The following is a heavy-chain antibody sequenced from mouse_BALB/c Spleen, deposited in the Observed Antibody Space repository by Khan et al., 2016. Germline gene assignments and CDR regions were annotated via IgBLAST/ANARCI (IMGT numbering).Heavy chain of an antibody. V-gene: IGHV1-9*01. CDR1: GYTFSSYW. Sequence: QVQLQQSGAELMKPGASVKISCKATGYTFSSYWIEWVKQRPGHGLEWIGEILPGSGSTNYNEKFRGKATFTADTSSNTAYMQLSSLTSEDSAVPYCARTDRREYFDYWGQGTTLTVSS. J-gene: IGHJ2*01. CDR3: ARTDRREYFDY. CDR2: ILPGSGST.